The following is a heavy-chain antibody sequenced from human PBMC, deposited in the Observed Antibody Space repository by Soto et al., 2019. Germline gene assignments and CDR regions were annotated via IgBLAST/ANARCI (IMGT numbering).Heavy chain of an antibody. CDR3: ARIGVGSRR. CDR2: LAPISGSP. D-gene: IGHD1-26*01. Sequence: VQMVQSGAEVKEPGSSVKVSCTNSGDTFSHYVMSWVRQAPGQGLEWMGSLAPISGSPNYAERFEGRLTISAEAGTSTMYMELRSLKYDDTAGYYCARIGVGSRRWGQGTMFTVSS. V-gene: IGHV1-69*18. CDR1: GDTFSHYV. J-gene: IGHJ3*01.